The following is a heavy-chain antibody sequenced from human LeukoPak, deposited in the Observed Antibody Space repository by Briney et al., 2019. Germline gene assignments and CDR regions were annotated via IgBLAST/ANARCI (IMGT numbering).Heavy chain of an antibody. CDR2: ISYDGSNK. Sequence: GRSLRLSCAASGFTFSSYAMHWVRQAPGKGLEWVAVISYDGSNKYYADSVKGRFTISRDNSKNTLYLQMNRLRAEDTAVYYCARDSLASKNTYYYYYYGMDVWGQGTTVTVSS. J-gene: IGHJ6*02. D-gene: IGHD1-26*01. V-gene: IGHV3-30*04. CDR1: GFTFSSYA. CDR3: ARDSLASKNTYYYYYYGMDV.